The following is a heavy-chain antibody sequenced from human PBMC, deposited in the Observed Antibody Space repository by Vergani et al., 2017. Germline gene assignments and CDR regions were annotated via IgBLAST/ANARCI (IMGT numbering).Heavy chain of an antibody. J-gene: IGHJ6*02. CDR3: SKGEIIVQSYYGMDV. D-gene: IGHD2/OR15-2a*01. V-gene: IGHV3-21*01. CDR2: IISSSSYI. Sequence: EVQLVESGGGLVKPGGSLRLSCAASGFTFSSYSMNWVRQAPGKGLRWVSSIISSSSYIYYADSVKGRFTITRDNDKNSLYLQMKSLRAEDTAVYYCSKGEIIVQSYYGMDVWGQGTTVTVSS. CDR1: GFTFSSYS.